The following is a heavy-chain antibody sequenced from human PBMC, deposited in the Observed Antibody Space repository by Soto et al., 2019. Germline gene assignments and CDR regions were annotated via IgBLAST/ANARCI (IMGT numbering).Heavy chain of an antibody. Sequence: ASVKVSCKASGYTFNIYGINWVRQAPGQGLEWMGWISPYHGNQKYAQKLQGRVTMTTDTSTSTAYMELRSLRSADTAMYYCARDLDGSGSYYTDYWGQGTLVTVSS. V-gene: IGHV1-18*01. D-gene: IGHD3-10*01. J-gene: IGHJ4*02. CDR3: ARDLDGSGSYYTDY. CDR2: ISPYHGNQ. CDR1: GYTFNIYG.